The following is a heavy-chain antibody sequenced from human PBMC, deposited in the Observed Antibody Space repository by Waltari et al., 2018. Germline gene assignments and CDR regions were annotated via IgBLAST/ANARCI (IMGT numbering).Heavy chain of an antibody. D-gene: IGHD3-22*01. CDR1: GFPFSACR. CDR2: ISSSSSYK. V-gene: IGHV3-21*02. CDR3: ARSLVYDTSGDEAFDI. J-gene: IGHJ3*02. Sequence: EVQLVESGGGLVKPGGSLRLSCAASGFPFSACRLTWVRLAPGKGLEWVSLISSSSSYKYYADSVKGRFTISRDNAKNSLYLQMNSLRAEDTAVYYCARSLVYDTSGDEAFDIWGQGTMVTVSS.